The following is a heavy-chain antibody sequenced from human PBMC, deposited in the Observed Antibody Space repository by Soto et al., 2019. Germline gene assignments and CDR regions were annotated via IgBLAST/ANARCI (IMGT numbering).Heavy chain of an antibody. J-gene: IGHJ4*01. CDR3: AKDKEPDGAWDIDY. Sequence: GGSLRLSCAASGFTFSSYSMNWVRQAPGKGLEWVSSISSGNGYTYSADSVTGRFTISRDISKSTLYLQMNGLRVEDTAIYYCAKDKEPDGAWDIDYWGHGTLVTVSS. CDR2: ISSGNGYT. CDR1: GFTFSSYS. V-gene: IGHV3-21*04. D-gene: IGHD4-17*01.